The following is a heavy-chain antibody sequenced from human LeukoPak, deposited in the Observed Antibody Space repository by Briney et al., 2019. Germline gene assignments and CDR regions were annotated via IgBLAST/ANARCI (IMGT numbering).Heavy chain of an antibody. J-gene: IGHJ4*02. V-gene: IGHV3-20*04. CDR2: INWNGGST. Sequence: GGSLRLSCAASGFTFDDYGMSWVRQAPGKGLEWVSGINWNGGSTGYADSVKGRFTISRDNAKNSLYLQMNSLRAEDTAVYYCATSFGPVIAAAGTGADWGQGTLVTVSP. CDR1: GFTFDDYG. CDR3: ATSFGPVIAAAGTGAD. D-gene: IGHD6-13*01.